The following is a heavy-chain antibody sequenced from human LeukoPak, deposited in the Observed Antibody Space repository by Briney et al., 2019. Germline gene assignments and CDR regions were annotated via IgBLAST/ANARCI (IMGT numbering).Heavy chain of an antibody. D-gene: IGHD5-12*01. CDR3: ARGHSGYHNT. Sequence: GGSLRLSCAASGFTFSSSWMTWVRQAPGKGLEWVSLIYSGGSTYYADSVKGRFTISRDNSKNTLYLQMNSLSAADTDVYSCARGHSGYHNTGGQGTLVTVSS. CDR1: GFTFSSSW. CDR2: IYSGGST. V-gene: IGHV3-66*01. J-gene: IGHJ4*02.